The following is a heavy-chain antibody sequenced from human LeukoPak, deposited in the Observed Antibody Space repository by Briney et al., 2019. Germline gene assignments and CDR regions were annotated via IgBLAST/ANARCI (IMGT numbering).Heavy chain of an antibody. Sequence: GGSLRLYCAAAAFTFSDYYMSWIRQAPGKGRGWVSVIYSGGSTYYADSVKGRFTISRDNSKNALYLQINSLRAEDTAVYYCARGDGYGYDYWGQGTLVTVSS. CDR2: IYSGGST. CDR1: AFTFSDYY. D-gene: IGHD5-12*01. V-gene: IGHV3-53*01. CDR3: ARGDGYGYDY. J-gene: IGHJ4*02.